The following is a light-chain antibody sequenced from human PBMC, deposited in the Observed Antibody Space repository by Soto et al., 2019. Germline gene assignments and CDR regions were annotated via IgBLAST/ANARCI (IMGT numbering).Light chain of an antibody. J-gene: IGKJ1*01. CDR1: QSISNN. CDR2: GAS. Sequence: ELVMTQSPVTLSASPGERATLSCRASQSISNNLAWHQQKPGQAPRLLIYGASTRATGIPARFSGSGSGTEFTLTISSLQPDDFATYYCQQYKSYSWTFGQGTKVDIK. CDR3: QQYKSYSWT. V-gene: IGKV3-15*01.